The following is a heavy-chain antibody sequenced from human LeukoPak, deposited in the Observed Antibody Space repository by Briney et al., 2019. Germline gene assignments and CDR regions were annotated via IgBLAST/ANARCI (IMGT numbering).Heavy chain of an antibody. J-gene: IGHJ4*02. CDR3: SRGSGWLSVY. D-gene: IGHD6-19*01. CDR2: ISGETT. Sequence: GGSLRLSCTASGFTFGDYLMSWFRQAPGKGLEWIGFISGETTEYAASVKGRFTISRDDSTSIAYLQMNSLTTEDTAVYYCSRGSGWLSVYWGQGTLVTVSS. V-gene: IGHV3-49*03. CDR1: GFTFGDYL.